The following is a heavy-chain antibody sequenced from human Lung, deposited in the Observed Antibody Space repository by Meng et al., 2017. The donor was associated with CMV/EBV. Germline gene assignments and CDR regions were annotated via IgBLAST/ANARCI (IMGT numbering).Heavy chain of an antibody. CDR2: VGTEDDA. Sequence: GGSLRLYCAASGFTFSSYDMHWVRQVTGKGLEWVSGVGTEDDAYYRDSVKGRFTISRENGMNSMYLQMDSLTVGDTAIYYCARGSGVNMFRGAIGSFDSWGLGXLVTVSS. D-gene: IGHD3-10*01. V-gene: IGHV3-13*01. CDR1: GFTFSSYD. J-gene: IGHJ4*02. CDR3: ARGSGVNMFRGAIGSFDS.